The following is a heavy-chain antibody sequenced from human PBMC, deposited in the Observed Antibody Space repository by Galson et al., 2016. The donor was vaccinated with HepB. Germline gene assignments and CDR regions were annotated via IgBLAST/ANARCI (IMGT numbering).Heavy chain of an antibody. D-gene: IGHD4-17*01. CDR3: AIVRTTVTMPFDY. V-gene: IGHV5-51*01. CDR2: MFPRDSDT. CDR1: GYSFITYW. J-gene: IGHJ4*02. Sequence: QSGADVKKPGESLKISCKVSGYSFITYWIGWVRQMPGKGLEWMGIMFPRDSDTRYSPSFQGQVTISADKSISTAYLQWSSLKASDTAMYYCAIVRTTVTMPFDYWGQGTLVTVSP.